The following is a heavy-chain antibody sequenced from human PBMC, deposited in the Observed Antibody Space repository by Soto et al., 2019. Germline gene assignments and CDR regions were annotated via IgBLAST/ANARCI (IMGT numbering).Heavy chain of an antibody. V-gene: IGHV3-23*01. D-gene: IGHD5-12*01. J-gene: IGHJ3*01. Sequence: EVQLLESGGGLVQPGGSLRLSCAVSGFTLTNYAMSWVRQAPGKGLEWVAWISASGDRIYYADSVKGRFTISKDSSKNTLWLEMNSLRAEDSAVYHCEGSWTWGQGTMVTVSS. CDR2: ISASGDRI. CDR1: GFTLTNYA. CDR3: EGSWT.